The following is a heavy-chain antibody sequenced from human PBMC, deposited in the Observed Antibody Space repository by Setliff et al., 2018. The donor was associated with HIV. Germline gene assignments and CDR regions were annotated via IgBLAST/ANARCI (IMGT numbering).Heavy chain of an antibody. CDR3: ARVGVGAPADAFDI. J-gene: IGHJ3*02. V-gene: IGHV4-34*01. D-gene: IGHD3-3*01. Sequence: SETLSLTCAVYGGSFSGYYWSWIRQSPGKGLEWPGLEWIGDINHSGSTNYNPSLKSRVTISVDTSKNQFSLTLNSVAAADTAVYYCARVGVGAPADAFDIWGLGTMVTVSS. CDR2: INHSGST. CDR1: GGSFSGYY.